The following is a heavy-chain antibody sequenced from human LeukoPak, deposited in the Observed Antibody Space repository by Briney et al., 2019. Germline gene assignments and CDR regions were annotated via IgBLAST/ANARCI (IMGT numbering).Heavy chain of an antibody. CDR1: GYTFTSYG. J-gene: IGHJ6*02. CDR2: ISAYNGNT. CDR3: ARARGVTVLYYYYGMDV. V-gene: IGHV1-18*01. D-gene: IGHD2-21*02. Sequence: ASVKVSCKASGYTFTSYGISWVRQAPGQGLEWMGWISAYNGNTNCAQKLQGRVTMTTDTSTSTAYMELRSLRSDDTAVYYCARARGVTVLYYYYGMDVWGQGTTVTVSS.